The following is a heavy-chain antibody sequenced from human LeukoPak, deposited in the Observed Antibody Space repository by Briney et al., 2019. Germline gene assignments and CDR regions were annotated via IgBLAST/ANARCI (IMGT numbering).Heavy chain of an antibody. D-gene: IGHD5-12*01. V-gene: IGHV3-48*03. CDR1: GFAFSSYE. Sequence: GGSLRLSCAASGFAFSSYEMNWVRQAPGKGLELVSYISSSGSTVYYADSVKGRFTISRDNAKNSLYLQMNSLRAEDTAVYYCARYRGGSIYGMDVWGQGTTVTVSS. J-gene: IGHJ6*02. CDR2: ISSSGSTV. CDR3: ARYRGGSIYGMDV.